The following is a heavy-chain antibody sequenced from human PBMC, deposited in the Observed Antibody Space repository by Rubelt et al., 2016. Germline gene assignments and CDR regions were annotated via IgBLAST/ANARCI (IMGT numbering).Heavy chain of an antibody. D-gene: IGHD3-3*01. CDR2: INSDGSST. CDR3: ASGSPRGEWLSYYFDY. CDR1: GFTFSSYW. J-gene: IGHJ4*02. Sequence: GGVVVQPGGSLRLSCAASGFTFSSYWMHWVRQAPGKGLVWVSRINSDGSSTSYADSVKGRFTISRDNAKNTLYLQMNSLRAEDTAVYYCASGSPRGEWLSYYFDYWGQGTLVTVSS. V-gene: IGHV3-74*01.